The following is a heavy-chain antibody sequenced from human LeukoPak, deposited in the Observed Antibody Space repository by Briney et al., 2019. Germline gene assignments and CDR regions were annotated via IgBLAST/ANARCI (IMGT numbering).Heavy chain of an antibody. D-gene: IGHD6-6*01. CDR1: GFTFSTYS. V-gene: IGHV3-48*01. J-gene: IGHJ4*02. CDR2: ISSSTTNM. Sequence: GGSLRLSCAASGFTFSTYSMNWVRQAPGKGLEWVSYISSSTTNMYYADSVKGRFTISRDNAKNSLYLQMNSLRAEDTAVYYCAREYSSSSGRSFDYWGQGILVTVSS. CDR3: AREYSSSSGRSFDY.